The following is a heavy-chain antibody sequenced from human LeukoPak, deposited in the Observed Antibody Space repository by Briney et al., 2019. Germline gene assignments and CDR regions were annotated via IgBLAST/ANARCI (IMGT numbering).Heavy chain of an antibody. J-gene: IGHJ5*02. D-gene: IGHD6-13*01. V-gene: IGHV1-2*06. CDR3: ARLAAAGTGWFDP. Sequence: VASVKVSCKASGYTFTGYYMHWVRQAPGQGLEWMGRFNPNSGGTNYAQKFQGRVTMTRDTSISTAYMELSRLRSDDTAVYYCARLAAAGTGWFDPWGQGTLVTVSS. CDR1: GYTFTGYY. CDR2: FNPNSGGT.